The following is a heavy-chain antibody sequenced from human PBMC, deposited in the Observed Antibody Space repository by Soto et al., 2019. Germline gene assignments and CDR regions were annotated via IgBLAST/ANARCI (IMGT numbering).Heavy chain of an antibody. D-gene: IGHD5-18*01. Sequence: ASVKVSCKASGYTFTSYCISWVLQAPGQGLEWMGWISAYNGNTNYAQKLQGRVTMTTDTSTSTAYMELRSLRSDDTAVYYCARDLDTAMVAYYYYGMDVWGQGTTVTVSS. CDR3: ARDLDTAMVAYYYYGMDV. V-gene: IGHV1-18*01. CDR1: GYTFTSYC. CDR2: ISAYNGNT. J-gene: IGHJ6*02.